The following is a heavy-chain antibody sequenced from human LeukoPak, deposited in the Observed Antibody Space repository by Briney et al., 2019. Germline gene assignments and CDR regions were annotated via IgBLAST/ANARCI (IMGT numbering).Heavy chain of an antibody. CDR2: INPNSGGT. CDR3: ARVISSWPPFDY. CDR1: GCTFTGYY. V-gene: IGHV1-2*02. Sequence: ASVKVSCKASGCTFTGYYMHWVRQAPGQGLEWMGWINPNSGGTNYAQKFQGRVTMTRDTSISTAYMELSRLRSDDTAVYYCARVISSWPPFDYWGQGTLVTVSS. D-gene: IGHD6-13*01. J-gene: IGHJ4*02.